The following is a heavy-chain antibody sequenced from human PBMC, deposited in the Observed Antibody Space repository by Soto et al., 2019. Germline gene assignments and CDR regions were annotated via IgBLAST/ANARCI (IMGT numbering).Heavy chain of an antibody. CDR3: ARLVVGYSSSWDFDY. CDR2: IYYSGST. J-gene: IGHJ4*02. V-gene: IGHV4-39*01. D-gene: IGHD6-13*01. Sequence: QLQLQESGPGLVKPSETLSLTCTVSGGSISSSSYYWGWIRQPPGKGLEWIGSIYYSGSTYYNPSLKSRLTLPVDTSKNRFSLRLSSVTAADTAVYYCARLVVGYSSSWDFDYLGQGNLVPVSS. CDR1: GGSISSSSYY.